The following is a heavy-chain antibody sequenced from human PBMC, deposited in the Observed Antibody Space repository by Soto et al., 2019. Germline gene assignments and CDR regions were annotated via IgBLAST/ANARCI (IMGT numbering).Heavy chain of an antibody. Sequence: WGSLRLSCAASGFTFSSFGIHRVRQAPGKGLEWVAVITYDGSNKYYADSVKGRFTISRDNSKNTLYLQMNSLRAEDTAVYYCAKDIQREVRGVVFGPYYMDVWGKGTTVTVSS. V-gene: IGHV3-30*18. CDR3: AKDIQREVRGVVFGPYYMDV. CDR2: ITYDGSNK. J-gene: IGHJ6*03. D-gene: IGHD3-10*01. CDR1: GFTFSSFG.